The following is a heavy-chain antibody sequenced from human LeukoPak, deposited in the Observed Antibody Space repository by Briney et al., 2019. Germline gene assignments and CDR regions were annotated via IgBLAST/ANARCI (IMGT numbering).Heavy chain of an antibody. CDR3: ARHSNGGCTSTRCHIDC. D-gene: IGHD2-2*01. J-gene: IGHJ4*02. CDR1: GGSIGSSDYY. CDR2: IYYSGKT. Sequence: SETLSLTCTVSGGSIGSSDYYWGWIRQPPGKGLEWIGSIYYSGKTYYKMSLKSRVTISEDTSKNQFSLKLSSVTAADTAVYYCARHSNGGCTSTRCHIDCWGQGTLVTVSS. V-gene: IGHV4-39*01.